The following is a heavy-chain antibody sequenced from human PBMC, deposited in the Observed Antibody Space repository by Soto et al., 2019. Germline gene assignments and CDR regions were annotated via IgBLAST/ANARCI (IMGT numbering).Heavy chain of an antibody. CDR1: GFTFSSYS. V-gene: IGHV3-48*02. CDR3: ARDREVVVTAAYHFDY. Sequence: EVQLVESGGGLVQPGGSLRLSCAASGFTFSSYSMNWVRQAPGKGLEWVSYISSSSSTIYYADSVKGRFTISRDNAQNSLYLQMNSLRDEDTAVYYCARDREVVVTAAYHFDYWGQGTLVTVSS. D-gene: IGHD2-21*02. CDR2: ISSSSSTI. J-gene: IGHJ4*02.